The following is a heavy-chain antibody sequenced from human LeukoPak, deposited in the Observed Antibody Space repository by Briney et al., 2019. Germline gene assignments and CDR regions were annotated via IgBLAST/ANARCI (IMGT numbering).Heavy chain of an antibody. D-gene: IGHD3-3*01. CDR1: GFTFSSYA. CDR3: AKAAAITIFGVVIVNFDY. Sequence: PGGSLRLSCAASGFTFSSYAMSWVRQAPGKGLEWVSAISGSGGSTYYADSVKGRFTISRDNPKNTLYLQMNSLRAEDTAVYYCAKAAAITIFGVVIVNFDYWGQGTLVTVSS. J-gene: IGHJ4*02. CDR2: ISGSGGST. V-gene: IGHV3-23*01.